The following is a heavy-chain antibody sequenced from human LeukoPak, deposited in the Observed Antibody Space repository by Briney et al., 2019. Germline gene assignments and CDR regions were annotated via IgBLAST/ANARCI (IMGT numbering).Heavy chain of an antibody. Sequence: GGSLRLSCAASGFTFSSYEMNWVRQAPGKGLEWVSYISSSGSTIYYADSVKGRFTISRDDAKNSLYLQMNSLRAEDTAVYYCARDIVLWFGESYWFDPWGQGTLVTVSS. V-gene: IGHV3-48*03. CDR2: ISSSGSTI. D-gene: IGHD3-10*01. J-gene: IGHJ5*02. CDR3: ARDIVLWFGESYWFDP. CDR1: GFTFSSYE.